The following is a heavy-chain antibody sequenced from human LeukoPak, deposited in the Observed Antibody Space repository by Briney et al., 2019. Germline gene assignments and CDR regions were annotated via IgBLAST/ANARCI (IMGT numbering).Heavy chain of an antibody. Sequence: ASVKVSCKASGYTFTNYYMHWVRQAPGQALEWMGIINPSGGSTSYAQKFQGRVTMTRDTSTSTVYMELSSLRSEDTAVYYCAREGYYYDSSGPIDYWGQGTLVTVSS. V-gene: IGHV1-46*01. CDR3: AREGYYYDSSGPIDY. J-gene: IGHJ4*02. CDR1: GYTFTNYY. CDR2: INPSGGST. D-gene: IGHD3-22*01.